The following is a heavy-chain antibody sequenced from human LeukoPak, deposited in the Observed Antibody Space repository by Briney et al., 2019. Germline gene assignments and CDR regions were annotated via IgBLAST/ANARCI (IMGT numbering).Heavy chain of an antibody. D-gene: IGHD6-13*01. CDR3: TTESSWYKYFDY. J-gene: IGHJ4*02. CDR2: IKSKTDGGTT. V-gene: IGHV3-15*01. Sequence: TGGSLRLSCAASGFTFSNAWMSWVRQAPGKGPEWVGRIKSKTDGGTTDYAAPVKGRFTISRDDSRNTLYLHMNSLKTEDTAVYYCTTESSWYKYFDYWGQGTLVTVSS. CDR1: GFTFSNAW.